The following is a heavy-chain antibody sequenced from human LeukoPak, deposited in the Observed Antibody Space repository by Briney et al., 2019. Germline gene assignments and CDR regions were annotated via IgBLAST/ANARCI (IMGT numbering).Heavy chain of an antibody. CDR3: ASEGQVLLYERGGYFDY. D-gene: IGHD3-10*01. CDR1: GYTFTGYY. V-gene: IGHV1-2*02. CDR2: INPNSGGT. J-gene: IGHJ4*02. Sequence: ASVKVSCKASGYTFTGYYMHWVRQAPGQGLEWMGWINPNSGGTNYAQKFQGRVTMTRDTSISTAYTELSRLRSDDTAVYYCASEGQVLLYERGGYFDYWGQGTLVTVSS.